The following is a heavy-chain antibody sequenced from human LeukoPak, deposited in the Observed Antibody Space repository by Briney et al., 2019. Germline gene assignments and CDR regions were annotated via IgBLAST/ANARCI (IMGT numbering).Heavy chain of an antibody. J-gene: IGHJ4*02. CDR2: ISSSGTTI. CDR1: GFTFSSYG. V-gene: IGHV3-48*01. CDR3: VRDRGQFSRRNFDY. Sequence: PGGSLRLSCAASGFTFSSYGMHWVRQAPGKGLEWVSYISSSGTTIYYADSVKGRFTISRDNAKNSLYLQMNSLRAEDTAVYYCVRDRGQFSRRNFDYWGQGTLVTVSS. D-gene: IGHD3-3*01.